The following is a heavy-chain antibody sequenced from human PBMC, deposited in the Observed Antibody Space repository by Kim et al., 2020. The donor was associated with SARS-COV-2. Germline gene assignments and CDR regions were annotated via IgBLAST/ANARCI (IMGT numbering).Heavy chain of an antibody. CDR3: AKDSQYSGSYSDAFDI. J-gene: IGHJ3*02. D-gene: IGHD1-26*01. CDR1: GFTFSSYA. Sequence: GGSLRLSCAASGFTFSSYAMSWVRQAPGKGLEWVSAISGSGGSTYYADSVKGRFTISRDNSKNTLYLQTNSLRAEDTAVYYCAKDSQYSGSYSDAFDIWGQGTMVTVSS. CDR2: ISGSGGST. V-gene: IGHV3-23*01.